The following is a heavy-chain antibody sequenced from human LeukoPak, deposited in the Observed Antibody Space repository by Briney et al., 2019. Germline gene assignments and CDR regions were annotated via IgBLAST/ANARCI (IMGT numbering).Heavy chain of an antibody. CDR3: ARDQRYDRYRDV. CDR2: IYTSGTT. Sequence: PSETLSLTCTVSGGSISSYYWSWIRQPAGKGLEWIRRIYTSGTTNYNHALKSRVTMSVDTSKNQFSLKLSSVTAADTAVYYCARDQRYDRYRDVWGKGTTVTVSS. J-gene: IGHJ6*03. CDR1: GGSISSYY. V-gene: IGHV4-4*07. D-gene: IGHD3-22*01.